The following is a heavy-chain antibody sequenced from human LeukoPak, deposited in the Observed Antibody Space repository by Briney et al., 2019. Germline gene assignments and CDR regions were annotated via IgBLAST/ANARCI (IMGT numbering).Heavy chain of an antibody. J-gene: IGHJ4*02. CDR2: ISSSGSTI. CDR1: GFTFSSYE. V-gene: IGHV3-48*03. CDR3: ARSVPAAPFDY. Sequence: GGSLRLSCAASGFTFSSYEMNWVRQAPGKGLEWVSYISSSGSTIYYADSVKGRFTISRDNAKNSLYLQMNSLRAEDTAVYYCARSVPAAPFDYWGQGTLVTVSS. D-gene: IGHD2-2*01.